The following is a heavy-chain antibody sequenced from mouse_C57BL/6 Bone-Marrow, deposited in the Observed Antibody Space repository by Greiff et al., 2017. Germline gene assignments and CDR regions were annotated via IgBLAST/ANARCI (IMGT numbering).Heavy chain of an antibody. J-gene: IGHJ2*01. D-gene: IGHD2-4*01. Sequence: QVQLQQPGAELVKPGASVKLSCKASGYTFTSYWMHWVKQRPGQGLEWIGMIHPNSGSTNYNEKFKSKATLTVDKSSSTAYMQLSSLTSEDSAVYYCADDYDSGAYFDDWGQGTTLTVSS. CDR3: ADDYDSGAYFDD. CDR2: IHPNSGST. V-gene: IGHV1-64*01. CDR1: GYTFTSYW.